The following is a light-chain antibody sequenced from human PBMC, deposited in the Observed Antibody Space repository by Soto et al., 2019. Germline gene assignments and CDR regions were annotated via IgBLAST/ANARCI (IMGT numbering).Light chain of an antibody. CDR3: SSCTSSSTWV. CDR1: SSDVGGYNY. V-gene: IGLV2-14*01. J-gene: IGLJ1*01. CDR2: EVS. Sequence: QSVLTQPASVSGSPGQSITISCTGTSSDVGGYNYVSWYQQHPGKAPKLMIYEVSNRPSGVSNRFSGSKSGNTASLTISGLQAEDEADYYCSSCTSSSTWVFGTGTKLTVL.